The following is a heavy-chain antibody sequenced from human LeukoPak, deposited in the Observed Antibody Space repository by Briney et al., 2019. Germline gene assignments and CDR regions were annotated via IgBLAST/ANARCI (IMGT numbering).Heavy chain of an antibody. J-gene: IGHJ6*03. CDR1: GGTFIGYG. CDR3: ARATWEVRDQASNFYYMGV. Sequence: ASVKVSCEASGGTFIGYGISWVRQAPGQGLEWMGGIIPIFGSSNYAQKFQGRVMITADNSTSTAYMELSSLRSEDTAVYYCARATWEVRDQASNFYYMGVWGKGTTVTVSS. V-gene: IGHV1-69*06. D-gene: IGHD1-26*01. CDR2: IIPIFGSS.